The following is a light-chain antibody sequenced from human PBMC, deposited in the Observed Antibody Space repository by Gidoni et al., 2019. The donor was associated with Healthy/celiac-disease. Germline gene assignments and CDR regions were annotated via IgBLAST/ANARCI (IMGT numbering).Light chain of an antibody. CDR3: QQYGSPVWT. J-gene: IGKJ1*01. CDR2: GAS. V-gene: IGKV3-20*01. CDR1: QSVSSSY. Sequence: IVLTQSPGTLSLSPGERATLSCRASQSVSSSYLAWYQQKPGQAPRLLISGASSRATGIPDRFSGSGSGTAFTLTISRLEHEDVALYYCQQYGSPVWTFGQGTKVEIK.